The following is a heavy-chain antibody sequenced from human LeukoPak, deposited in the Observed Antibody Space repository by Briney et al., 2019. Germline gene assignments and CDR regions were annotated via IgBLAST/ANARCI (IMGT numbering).Heavy chain of an antibody. J-gene: IGHJ4*02. CDR2: FSYSGST. Sequence: SETLSLTCTVSGGSISGYYWSWIRQPPGKGLEWIGYFSYSGSTNYNPSLKSRVTISVDTSKNQFSLKLSSVTAADTAVYYCARGTGGSVYHYFDYCGQGTLVTVSS. D-gene: IGHD3-22*01. CDR3: ARGTGGSVYHYFDY. V-gene: IGHV4-59*01. CDR1: GGSISGYY.